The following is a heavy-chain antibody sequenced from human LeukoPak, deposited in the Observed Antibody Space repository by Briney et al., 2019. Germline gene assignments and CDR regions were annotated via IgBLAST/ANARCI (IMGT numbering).Heavy chain of an antibody. CDR1: GGSIINYY. CDR3: ARDTFYGSGKNYFDP. CDR2: IYTSGST. V-gene: IGHV4-4*07. Sequence: SETLSLTCTVSGGSIINYYWSWIRQPAGKGLERIGRIYTSGSTDYNPSLTSRVTLSIDKSKNQFSLKLSSVTAADTAVYYCARDTFYGSGKNYFDPWGQGTLVTVSS. J-gene: IGHJ5*02. D-gene: IGHD3-10*01.